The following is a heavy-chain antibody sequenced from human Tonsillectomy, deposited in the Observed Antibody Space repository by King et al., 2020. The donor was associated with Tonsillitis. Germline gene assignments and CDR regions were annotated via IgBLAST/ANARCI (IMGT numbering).Heavy chain of an antibody. D-gene: IGHD2-2*02. CDR3: ARKISDTARIDP. Sequence: QLQESGPGLVKPSETLSLTCTVSGGSITTRNYYWGWIRQPPGKGLEWIGMIYYSGNSYYNPSLKSRVTISVDTSKSQFSLRLTSVTVADTAVYYCARKISDTARIDPWGQGTLVTVSS. CDR1: GGSITTRNYY. V-gene: IGHV4-39*01. CDR2: IYYSGNS. J-gene: IGHJ5*02.